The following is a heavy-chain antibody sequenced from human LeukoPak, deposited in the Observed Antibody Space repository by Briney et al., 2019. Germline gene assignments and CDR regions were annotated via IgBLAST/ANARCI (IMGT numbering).Heavy chain of an antibody. Sequence: SETLSLTCTVSGGSISSYYWSWIRQPPGKGLEWIGHIYYSGSTNYNPSLKSRVTISVDTSKNQFSLKLSSVTAADTAVYYCARESLDAFDIWGQGTMVTVSS. CDR2: IYYSGST. CDR3: ARESLDAFDI. CDR1: GGSISSYY. J-gene: IGHJ3*02. V-gene: IGHV4-59*01. D-gene: IGHD1-26*01.